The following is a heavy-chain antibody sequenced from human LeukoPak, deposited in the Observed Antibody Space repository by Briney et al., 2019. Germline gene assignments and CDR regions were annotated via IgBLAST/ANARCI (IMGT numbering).Heavy chain of an antibody. D-gene: IGHD7-27*01. CDR2: INGDGTSI. CDR3: AREFLPTGAHTDAFDI. V-gene: IGHV3-74*01. Sequence: GGSLRLSCAASXSTFSNYLVHWVRQAPGKGLVWVSRINGDGTSISYADSVKGRFTISRDNAKNTVDLQMNSLTAEDTAVYLCAREFLPTGAHTDAFDIWGQGTMVTVSS. J-gene: IGHJ3*02. CDR1: XSTFSNYL.